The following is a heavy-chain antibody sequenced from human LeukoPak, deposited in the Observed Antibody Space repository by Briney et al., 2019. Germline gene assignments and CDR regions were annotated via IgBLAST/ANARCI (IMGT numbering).Heavy chain of an antibody. CDR1: GGAFNSYA. Sequence: ASVKVSYKASGGAFNSYAISWVRQAPGQGLEWMGGIIPIFGTAYYAENSQGRVTITADESTSTVYMELSSLRSEDTAVYYCARDSTMVTPYWYFALWGRGTLVTVSS. V-gene: IGHV1-69*13. D-gene: IGHD5/OR15-5a*01. J-gene: IGHJ2*01. CDR2: IIPIFGTA. CDR3: ARDSTMVTPYWYFAL.